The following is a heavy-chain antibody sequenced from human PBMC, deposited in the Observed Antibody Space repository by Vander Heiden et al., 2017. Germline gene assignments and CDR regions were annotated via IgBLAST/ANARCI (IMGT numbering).Heavy chain of an antibody. D-gene: IGHD1-1*01. V-gene: IGHV3-30*18. Sequence: GRSLRLSCAASGFTFSSYGMHWVRQAPGKGLEWVAVISYDGSNKYYADSVKGRFTISRDNSKNTLYLQMNSLRAEETAVYYCAKVVPTGTGETKARSFDYWGQGTLVTVYS. CDR1: GFTFSSYG. CDR2: ISYDGSNK. CDR3: AKVVPTGTGETKARSFDY. J-gene: IGHJ4*02.